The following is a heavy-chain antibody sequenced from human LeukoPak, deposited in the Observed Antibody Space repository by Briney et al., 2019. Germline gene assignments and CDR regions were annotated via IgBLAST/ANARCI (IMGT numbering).Heavy chain of an antibody. V-gene: IGHV3-21*01. J-gene: IGHJ4*02. Sequence: PGGSLRLSCAASGFTVSSNEMSWVRQAPGKGLEWVSSISSSSSYIYYADSVKGRFTISRDNAKNSLYLQMNSLRAEDTAVYYCARGGAPVVPAAMDFDYWGQGTLVTVSS. D-gene: IGHD2-2*01. CDR3: ARGGAPVVPAAMDFDY. CDR2: ISSSSSYI. CDR1: GFTVSSNE.